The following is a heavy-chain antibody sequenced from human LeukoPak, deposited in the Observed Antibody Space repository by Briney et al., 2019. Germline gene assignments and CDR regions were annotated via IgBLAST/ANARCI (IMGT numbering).Heavy chain of an antibody. CDR2: IYYSGST. Sequence: SETLSLTCTVSGGSISGHYWSWIRQPPGKGLEWIGYIYYSGSTNYNPSLKSRVTISVDTSKNQFSLKLSSVTAADTAVYYCARYSSSWYGAHWFDPWGQGTLATVSS. D-gene: IGHD6-13*01. V-gene: IGHV4-59*11. CDR3: ARYSSSWYGAHWFDP. J-gene: IGHJ5*02. CDR1: GGSISGHY.